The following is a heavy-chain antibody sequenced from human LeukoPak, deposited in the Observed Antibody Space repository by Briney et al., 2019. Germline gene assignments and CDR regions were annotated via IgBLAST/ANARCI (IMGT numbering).Heavy chain of an antibody. Sequence: SETLSLTCHVYGGSFSGCYWSWIRQPPGKGLEWIGEINHSGSTNYNPSLKSRVTISVDTSKNQFSLKLSSVTAADTAVYYCARAKKDYGDYVEQETNLDYWGQGTLVTVSS. CDR3: ARAKKDYGDYVEQETNLDY. V-gene: IGHV4-34*01. D-gene: IGHD4-17*01. J-gene: IGHJ4*02. CDR1: GGSFSGCY. CDR2: INHSGST.